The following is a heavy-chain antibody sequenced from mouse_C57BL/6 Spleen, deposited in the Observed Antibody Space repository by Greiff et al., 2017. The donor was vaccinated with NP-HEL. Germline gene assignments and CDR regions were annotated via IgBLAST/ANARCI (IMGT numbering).Heavy chain of an antibody. D-gene: IGHD2-3*01. CDR3: ARDGYYYFDY. J-gene: IGHJ2*01. Sequence: EVQVVESGPELVKPGASVKMSCKASGYTFTDYNMHWVKQSHGKSLEWIGYINPNNGGTSYNQKFKGKATLTVNKSSSTAYMELRSLTSEDSAVYYCARDGYYYFDYWGQGTTLTVSS. V-gene: IGHV1-22*01. CDR1: GYTFTDYN. CDR2: INPNNGGT.